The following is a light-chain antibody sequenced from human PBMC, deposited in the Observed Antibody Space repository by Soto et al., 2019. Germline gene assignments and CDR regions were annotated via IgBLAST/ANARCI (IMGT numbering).Light chain of an antibody. CDR2: EGS. CDR1: SSDVGNYNL. Sequence: QSVLTQPASVSGSPGQSITISCTGTSSDVGNYNLVSWYQQHPGKAPKLMIYEGSKWPSGVSNRFSGSKSGNTASLTISGLQAEDEADYYCCSYASSSTYVFGSGTKATVL. CDR3: CSYASSSTYV. J-gene: IGLJ1*01. V-gene: IGLV2-23*01.